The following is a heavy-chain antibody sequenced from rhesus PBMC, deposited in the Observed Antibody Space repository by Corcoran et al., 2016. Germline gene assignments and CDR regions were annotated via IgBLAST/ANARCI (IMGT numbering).Heavy chain of an antibody. CDR2: IDPSDSDT. Sequence: EVQLVQSGAEVKRPGDSLKISCKTSGYSFTSYWISWVRQMPGKGLEWMGAIDPSDSDTRYNPSFQGQVTISADKSISTAYLQWSRLKASDTATYYCATTLTVTTSWYFDLWGPGTPITISS. CDR1: GYSFTSYW. J-gene: IGHJ2*01. D-gene: IGHD4-23*01. CDR3: ATTLTVTTSWYFDL. V-gene: IGHV5-20*01.